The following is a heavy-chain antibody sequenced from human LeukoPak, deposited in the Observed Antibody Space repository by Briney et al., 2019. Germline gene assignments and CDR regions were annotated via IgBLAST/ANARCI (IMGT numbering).Heavy chain of an antibody. CDR2: IRSKAYGGTT. CDR3: TRVQTAMASSYYFDY. D-gene: IGHD5-18*01. Sequence: QPGGSLRLSCTASGFTFGDYAMSWVRQAPGKGLEWVGFIRSKAYGGTTEYAASVKGRFTISRDDSKSIAYLQMNSLKTEDTAVYYCTRVQTAMASSYYFDYWGQGTLVTVSS. J-gene: IGHJ4*02. CDR1: GFTFGDYA. V-gene: IGHV3-49*04.